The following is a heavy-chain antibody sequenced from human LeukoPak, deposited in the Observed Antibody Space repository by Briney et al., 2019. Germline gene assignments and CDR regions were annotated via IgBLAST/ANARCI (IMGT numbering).Heavy chain of an antibody. J-gene: IGHJ4*02. CDR2: ISGNNNYI. V-gene: IGHV3-21*01. Sequence: GGSLRLSCAASGFTFSSYSMNWVRQAPGKGLKWVSSISGNNNYIYYADSVGGRFTISRDNARDSLFLQMDSLRAEDTAVYYCARDPHNPGPIDYWGQGTLVTVSS. CDR3: ARDPHNPGPIDY. CDR1: GFTFSSYS.